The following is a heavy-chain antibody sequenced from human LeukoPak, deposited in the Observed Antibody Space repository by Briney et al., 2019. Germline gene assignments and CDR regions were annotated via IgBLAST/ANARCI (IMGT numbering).Heavy chain of an antibody. D-gene: IGHD1-26*01. CDR3: ARAVGPFDY. CDR2: IWYDGSNK. V-gene: IGHV3-33*01. Sequence: GGSLRLSCAASGFTFSTYGMHWVRQAPGNGLEWVAVIWYDGSNKYYADSVKGRFTISRDNAKNTLYLQMNSLRAEDTAVYYCARAVGPFDYWGQGTLVTVSS. J-gene: IGHJ4*02. CDR1: GFTFSTYG.